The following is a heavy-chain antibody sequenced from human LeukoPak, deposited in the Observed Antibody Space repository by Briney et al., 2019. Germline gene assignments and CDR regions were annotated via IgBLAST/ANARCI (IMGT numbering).Heavy chain of an antibody. CDR1: GGSISSGGYY. Sequence: PSETLPLTCTVSGGSISSGGYYWSWIRQHPGKGLEWIGYIYYSGSTYYNPSLKSRVTISVDTSKNQFSLKLSSVTAADTAVYYCARVTTRGTRTRGYYFDYWGQGTLVTVSS. V-gene: IGHV4-31*03. CDR3: ARVTTRGTRTRGYYFDY. CDR2: IYYSGST. D-gene: IGHD1-14*01. J-gene: IGHJ4*02.